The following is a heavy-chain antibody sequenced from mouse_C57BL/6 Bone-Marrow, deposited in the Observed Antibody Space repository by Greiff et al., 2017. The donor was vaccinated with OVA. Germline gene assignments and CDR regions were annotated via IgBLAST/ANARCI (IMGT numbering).Heavy chain of an antibody. J-gene: IGHJ2*01. D-gene: IGHD1-1*01. CDR2: LDPSDSYT. CDR1: GYTFTSYW. CDR3: ASWGLRYHY. V-gene: IGHV1-69*01. Sequence: VQLQQPGAELVMPGASVKLSCKASGYTFTSYWMHWVKQRPGQGLEWIGELDPSDSYTNYNQKLKGKSTLTVDKSSSTAYMQLSSLTSEDSAVYYCASWGLRYHYWGQGTTLTVSS.